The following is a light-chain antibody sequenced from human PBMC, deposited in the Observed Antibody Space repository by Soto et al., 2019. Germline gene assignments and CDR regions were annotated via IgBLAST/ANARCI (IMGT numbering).Light chain of an antibody. J-gene: IGLJ1*01. CDR3: SSYTSSSLS. CDR1: SSDVGGYNY. V-gene: IGLV2-14*01. Sequence: QSALTQPASVSGSPGQSITISCTGTSSDVGGYNYVSWYQQHPGKAPKLMIYDVSNRPSGVSNRFSGSKSGNTASLTISGLQAEDEADCYCSSYTSSSLSFGTGTKVTVL. CDR2: DVS.